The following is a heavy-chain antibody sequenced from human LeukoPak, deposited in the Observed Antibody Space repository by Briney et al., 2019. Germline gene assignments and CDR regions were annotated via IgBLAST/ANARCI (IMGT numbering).Heavy chain of an antibody. D-gene: IGHD5-18*01. CDR2: IYTGSKT. CDR1: AFSVSRNH. J-gene: IGHJ4*02. Sequence: PGGSLRLSCVASAFSVSRNHETWVRQAPGKGLEWVSLIYTGSKTDYADSVKGRFTFSRDNSKNTLHLQMNSLRAEDTAVYYCAKQPTTAMTPFYFDYWGQGTLVTVSS. V-gene: IGHV3-53*01. CDR3: AKQPTTAMTPFYFDY.